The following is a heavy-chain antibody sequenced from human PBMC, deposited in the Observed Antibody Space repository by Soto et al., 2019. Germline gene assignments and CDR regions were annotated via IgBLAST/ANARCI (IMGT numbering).Heavy chain of an antibody. CDR3: ASASLTTGLDHFDY. D-gene: IGHD4-17*01. Sequence: TLSLTCTVSGGSISSSSYYWGWIRQPPGKGLEWIGSIYYSGSTYYNPSLKSRVTISVDTSKNQFSLKLSSVTAADTAVYYCASASLTTGLDHFDYWGQGTLVTVSS. CDR2: IYYSGST. V-gene: IGHV4-39*01. J-gene: IGHJ4*02. CDR1: GGSISSSSYY.